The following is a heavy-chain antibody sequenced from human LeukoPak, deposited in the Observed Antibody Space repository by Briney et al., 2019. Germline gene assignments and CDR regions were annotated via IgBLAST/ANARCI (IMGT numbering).Heavy chain of an antibody. Sequence: SETLSLTCTVSGGSISSFYWSWIRQPAGKGLEWIGRIYSSGNTNYNPSLKSRVTMSVDTSKNQFSLKLSSVTAAGTAVYYCARVTGYMIEDYFDYWGQGTLVTVSS. CDR3: ARVTGYMIEDYFDY. CDR2: IYSSGNT. CDR1: GGSISSFY. D-gene: IGHD3-22*01. J-gene: IGHJ4*02. V-gene: IGHV4-4*07.